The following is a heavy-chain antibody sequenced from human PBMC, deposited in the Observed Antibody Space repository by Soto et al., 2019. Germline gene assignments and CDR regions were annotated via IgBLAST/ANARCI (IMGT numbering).Heavy chain of an antibody. CDR2: IYHSGST. Sequence: SETLSLTCAVSSGSISSSNWWSWVRQPPGKGLEWIGEIYHSGSTNYNPSLKSRVTISVDKSKNQFSLKLSSVTAADTAVYYCARGPYSSAHNWFDPWGQGTLVTVSS. V-gene: IGHV4-4*02. D-gene: IGHD6-25*01. CDR3: ARGPYSSAHNWFDP. J-gene: IGHJ5*02. CDR1: SGSISSSNW.